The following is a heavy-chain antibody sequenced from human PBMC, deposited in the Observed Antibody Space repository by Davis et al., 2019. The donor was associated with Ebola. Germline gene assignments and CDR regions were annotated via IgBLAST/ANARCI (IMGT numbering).Heavy chain of an antibody. CDR3: AKVVQGI. Sequence: GGSLRLSCAASGFAFNTHVMSWVRQAPGKGLEWVSVISVGGDTTYYADSVKGRFTISRDNSKNTLYLQMNSLRAEDTAVYYCAKVVQGIWGQGTLVTVSS. CDR1: GFAFNTHV. CDR2: ISVGGDTT. J-gene: IGHJ4*02. D-gene: IGHD1-1*01. V-gene: IGHV3-23*01.